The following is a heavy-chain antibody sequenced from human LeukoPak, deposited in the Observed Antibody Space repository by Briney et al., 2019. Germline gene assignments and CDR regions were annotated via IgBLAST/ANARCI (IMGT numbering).Heavy chain of an antibody. V-gene: IGHV3-48*01. CDR1: GFTFSDYS. CDR3: ARDHGGGYCSSTSCPYFDY. Sequence: GGSLRLSCAASGFTFSDYSMNWVRQAPGKGLEWVSYISFSSSTKYYADSVKGRFTISRDNAKNSLYLQMNSLRAEDTAVYYCARDHGGGYCSSTSCPYFDYWGQGTLVTVSS. CDR2: ISFSSSTK. D-gene: IGHD2-2*01. J-gene: IGHJ4*02.